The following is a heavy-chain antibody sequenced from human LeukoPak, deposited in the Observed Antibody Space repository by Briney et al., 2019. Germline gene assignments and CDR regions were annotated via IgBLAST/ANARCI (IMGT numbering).Heavy chain of an antibody. Sequence: SETLSLTCTVSGGSISSGGYYWSWIRLPPGKGLEWIGEINHSGSTNYNPSLKSRVTISVDTSKNQFSLKLSSVTAADTAVYYCARGGSRWLQSSHLDYWGQGTLVTVSS. CDR3: ARGGSRWLQSSHLDY. J-gene: IGHJ4*02. CDR2: INHSGST. V-gene: IGHV4-39*07. D-gene: IGHD5-24*01. CDR1: GGSISSGGYY.